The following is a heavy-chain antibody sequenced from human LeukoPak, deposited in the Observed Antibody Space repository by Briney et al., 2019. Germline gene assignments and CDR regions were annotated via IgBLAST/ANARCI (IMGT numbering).Heavy chain of an antibody. CDR1: GYSFTNYW. J-gene: IGHJ4*02. Sequence: GESLKISCKGSGYSFTNYWIGWVRQMPGKGLGWMGIIYPGDSDTRYSPSFQGQVTISADKSISTAYLQWSSLKASDTAMYYCARHVLAAAGTEPFDYWGQGTLVTVSS. V-gene: IGHV5-51*01. D-gene: IGHD6-13*01. CDR3: ARHVLAAAGTEPFDY. CDR2: IYPGDSDT.